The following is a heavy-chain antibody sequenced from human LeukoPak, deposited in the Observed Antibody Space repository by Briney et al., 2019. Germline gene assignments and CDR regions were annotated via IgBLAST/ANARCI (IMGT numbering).Heavy chain of an antibody. J-gene: IGHJ4*02. V-gene: IGHV1-18*01. CDR3: ARDQEAFDY. CDR2: ISAYNGNT. CDR1: GYIFSSYG. Sequence: ASVKVSCKASGYIFSSYGITWVRRAPGQGLEWMGWISAYNGNTNYAQKLHGRVTMTTDTSTSTAYMELSGLRSEDTAVYYCARDQEAFDYWGQGTLVTVSS.